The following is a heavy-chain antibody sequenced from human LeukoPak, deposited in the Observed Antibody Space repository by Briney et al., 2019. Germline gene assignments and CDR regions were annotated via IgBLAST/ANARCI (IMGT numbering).Heavy chain of an antibody. CDR1: GYTFMSYG. Sequence: ASVKVSCKASGYTFMSYGIGWVRQAPRQGLEWMGWITAGNGNTNYAQKVQGRVTMTTDTSTSTAYMELRSLRSDDTAVYFCARDLARGYSYGYNAFDIWSQGTMVTVSS. D-gene: IGHD5-18*01. CDR3: ARDLARGYSYGYNAFDI. J-gene: IGHJ3*02. CDR2: ITAGNGNT. V-gene: IGHV1-18*01.